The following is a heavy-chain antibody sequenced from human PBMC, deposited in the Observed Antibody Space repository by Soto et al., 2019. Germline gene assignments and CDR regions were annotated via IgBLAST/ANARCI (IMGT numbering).Heavy chain of an antibody. J-gene: IGHJ4*02. CDR1: GGSISSYD. Sequence: SETLSLTCTVSGGSISSYDWSWIRQPPGKGLEWIGYIYYSGSTNYNPSLKSRVTISVDTSKNQFSLKLSSVTAADTAVYYCARAYSGSYPTFDYWGQGTLVTVSS. CDR2: IYYSGST. D-gene: IGHD1-26*01. V-gene: IGHV4-59*01. CDR3: ARAYSGSYPTFDY.